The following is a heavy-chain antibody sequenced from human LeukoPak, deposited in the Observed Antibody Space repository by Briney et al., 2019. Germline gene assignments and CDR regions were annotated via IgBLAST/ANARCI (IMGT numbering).Heavy chain of an antibody. CDR2: INPNSGGT. CDR3: ARAHLVAARPGYYYYGMDV. V-gene: IGHV1-2*02. CDR1: GYTFTDYY. Sequence: ASVKVSCKASGYTFTDYYMHWVRQAPGQGLEWMGWINPNSGGTSYAQKFQGRVTMTRDTSISTAYMELSRLRSDDTAVYYCARAHLVAARPGYYYYGMDVWGQGTTVTVSS. J-gene: IGHJ6*02. D-gene: IGHD1-26*01.